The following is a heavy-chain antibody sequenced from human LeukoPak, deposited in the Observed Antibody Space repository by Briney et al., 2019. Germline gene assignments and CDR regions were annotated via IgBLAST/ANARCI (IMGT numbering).Heavy chain of an antibody. D-gene: IGHD2-21*01. CDR3: AKRGSCGGDPCNRNFDF. CDR2: ITGSGGST. CDR1: GFTLSDYA. V-gene: IGHV3-23*01. J-gene: IGHJ4*02. Sequence: GGSLRLSCAASGFTLSDYAMSWVRQAPGKGLEWVSTITGSGGSTYYADSVKGRFTISRDNSKNTLYLQMNSLSAEDTALYYCAKRGSCGGDPCNRNFDFWGQGTLVTVSS.